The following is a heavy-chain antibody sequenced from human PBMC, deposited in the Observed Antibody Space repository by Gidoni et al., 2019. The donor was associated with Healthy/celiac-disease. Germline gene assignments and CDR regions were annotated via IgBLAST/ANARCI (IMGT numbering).Heavy chain of an antibody. CDR1: GYSFTSYW. CDR3: ARGPPYYYDSSGYYFWFDP. CDR2: IYPGDSDT. Sequence: EVQLVQSGAEVKKPGESLKISCKGSGYSFTSYWIGWVRQMPGKGLEWMGIIYPGDSDTRYSPSFQGQVTISADKSISTAYLQWSSLKASDTAMYYCARGPPYYYDSSGYYFWFDPWGQGTLVTVSS. J-gene: IGHJ5*02. D-gene: IGHD3-22*01. V-gene: IGHV5-51*01.